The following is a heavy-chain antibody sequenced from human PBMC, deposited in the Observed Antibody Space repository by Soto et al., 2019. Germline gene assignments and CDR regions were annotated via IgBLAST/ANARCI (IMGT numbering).Heavy chain of an antibody. D-gene: IGHD4-17*01. Sequence: EVQLVESGGGLVQPGGSLRLSCAASGFTFSGYWMSWVRQAPGKGLEWVANIKQDGSEKYYVDSVKGRFTISRDNAKNSLYLQMNSLRAEDTAVYYCARVMATVTTMGAFDIWGQGTMVTVSS. J-gene: IGHJ3*02. CDR1: GFTFSGYW. CDR3: ARVMATVTTMGAFDI. V-gene: IGHV3-7*01. CDR2: IKQDGSEK.